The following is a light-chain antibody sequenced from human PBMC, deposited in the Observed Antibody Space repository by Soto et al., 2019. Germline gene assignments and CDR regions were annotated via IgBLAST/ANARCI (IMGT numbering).Light chain of an antibody. Sequence: QSALTQPASVSGSPGQSITISCTGTSSDVGSYNYVSWYQQHPGKAPKLMIYDVSNRPSGVSNRFSGSKSGNTASLTISGLQVEDEADYYCSSYTSSNTVLFGGGTQLTVL. V-gene: IGLV2-14*01. J-gene: IGLJ2*01. CDR3: SSYTSSNTVL. CDR1: SSDVGSYNY. CDR2: DVS.